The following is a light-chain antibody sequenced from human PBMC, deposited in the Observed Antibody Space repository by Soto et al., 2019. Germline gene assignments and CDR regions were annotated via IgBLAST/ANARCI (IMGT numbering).Light chain of an antibody. J-gene: IGKJ1*01. CDR3: QQFNSYWT. CDR2: AAS. Sequence: DIQMTQSPSTLSGSVGDRVTITCRASQTISSWLAWYQQKPGKAPKLLIYAASSLQSGVPSRFSGSGSGTEFTLTISSLQPDDFGTYYCQQFNSYWTFGQGTKVDIK. CDR1: QTISSW. V-gene: IGKV1-5*01.